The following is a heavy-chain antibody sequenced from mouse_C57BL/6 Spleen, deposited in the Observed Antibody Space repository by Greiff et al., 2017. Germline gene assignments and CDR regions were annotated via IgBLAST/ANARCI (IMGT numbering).Heavy chain of an antibody. V-gene: IGHV5-17*01. Sequence: EVQGVESGGGLVKPGGSLKLSCAASGFTFSDYGMHWVRQAPEKGLEWVAYISSGSSTIYYADTVKGRFTISRDNAKNTLFLQMTSLRSEDTAMYYCARDYDGDWDFDVWGTGTTVTVSS. D-gene: IGHD2-4*01. CDR3: ARDYDGDWDFDV. J-gene: IGHJ1*03. CDR1: GFTFSDYG. CDR2: ISSGSSTI.